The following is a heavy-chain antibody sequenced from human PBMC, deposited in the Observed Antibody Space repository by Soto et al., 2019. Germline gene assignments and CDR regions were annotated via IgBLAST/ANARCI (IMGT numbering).Heavy chain of an antibody. CDR2: ISAFNGKT. CDR1: GYTFSRSG. D-gene: IGHD1-1*01. J-gene: IGHJ5*02. Sequence: QIQLVQSGGEVRKPGASVKLSCKASGYTFSRSGISWVRQRPGQGLEWLGWISAFNGKTKSAQEFQGRVTMTTDTSTTTAYMEVERLTSDDSAVYFCARGSGYTDSAWLDTWGQGTLVTVSS. CDR3: ARGSGYTDSAWLDT. V-gene: IGHV1-18*04.